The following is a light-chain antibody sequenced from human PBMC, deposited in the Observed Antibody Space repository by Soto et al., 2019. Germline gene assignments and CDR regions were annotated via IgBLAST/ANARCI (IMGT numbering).Light chain of an antibody. CDR2: AAS. CDR1: QSISTH. Sequence: IQMTQSPSSLSASLGHRVSITCRASQSISTHLSWYQQKPGKAPKLLIYAASSLQSWVPSRFTGSGFGTDFTLTISSLQPEDFATYYCQQSYTSWWTFGQGTKVDI. V-gene: IGKV1-39*01. CDR3: QQSYTSWWT. J-gene: IGKJ1*01.